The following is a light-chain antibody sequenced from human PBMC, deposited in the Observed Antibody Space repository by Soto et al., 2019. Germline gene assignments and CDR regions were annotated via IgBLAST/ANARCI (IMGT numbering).Light chain of an antibody. CDR2: AAS. CDR1: QGISTY. Sequence: DIQMTQSPSSLSESAGDRVTITCRASQGISTYLNWYQQKPGKAPKLLIYAASSLQSGVPSRFSGSGSETDFTLTISSLQPEDFATYYCQQYNSYSITFGQGTRLEIK. J-gene: IGKJ5*01. V-gene: IGKV1-39*01. CDR3: QQYNSYSIT.